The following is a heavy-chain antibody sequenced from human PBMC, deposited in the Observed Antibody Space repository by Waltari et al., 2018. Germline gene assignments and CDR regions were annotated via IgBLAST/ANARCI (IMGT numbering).Heavy chain of an antibody. CDR1: GYSISSGYY. Sequence: QVQLQESGPGLVKPSETLSHTCTVSGYSISSGYYWGWIRQPPGKGLEWIGSIYHSGSTDYHPSLKRRVTISVATSKTQFSLKLSSVTAADTAVYYCARIDDAAGAPIDWGQGTLVTVSS. V-gene: IGHV4-38-2*02. D-gene: IGHD1-1*01. CDR2: IYHSGST. CDR3: ARIDDAAGAPID. J-gene: IGHJ4*02.